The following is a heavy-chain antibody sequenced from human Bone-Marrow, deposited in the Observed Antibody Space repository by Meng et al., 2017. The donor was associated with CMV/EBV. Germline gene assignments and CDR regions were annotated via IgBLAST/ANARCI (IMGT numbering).Heavy chain of an antibody. CDR2: ISYDGSIK. J-gene: IGHJ6*02. CDR3: AKDSGLVVANLPYYYYGMDD. V-gene: IGHV3-30-3*01. CDR1: GFAFSSFT. D-gene: IGHD2-15*01. Sequence: GESLKISCAASGFAFSSFTMHWVRQAPGKGLEWVAVISYDGSIKYYADSVKGRFTISRDNSKNTLYLQMNSLRAEDTAVYYCAKDSGLVVANLPYYYYGMDDWGQGTTVTVSS.